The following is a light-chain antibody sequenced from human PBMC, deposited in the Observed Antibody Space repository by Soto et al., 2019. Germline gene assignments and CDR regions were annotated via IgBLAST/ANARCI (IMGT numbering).Light chain of an antibody. CDR3: MQALQTPRT. CDR1: QSLLYSNGYNY. J-gene: IGKJ2*02. Sequence: DIVMTQSPLSLPVTPGEPASISCRSSQSLLYSNGYNYLDWYLQKPGQSPQLLIYLTFNRSSGVPDRVSGSGSGKDFTLEISRGEAEDVGVYYCMQALQTPRTFGQGTKLEIK. CDR2: LTF. V-gene: IGKV2-28*01.